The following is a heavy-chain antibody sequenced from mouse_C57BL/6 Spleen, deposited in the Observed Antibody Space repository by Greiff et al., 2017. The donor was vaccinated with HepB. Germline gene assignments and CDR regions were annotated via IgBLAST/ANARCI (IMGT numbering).Heavy chain of an antibody. V-gene: IGHV1-85*01. CDR2: IYPRDGST. CDR3: ARGELRAY. CDR1: GYTFTSYD. Sequence: VQVVESGPELVKPGASVKLSCKASGYTFTSYDINWVKQRPGQGLEWIGWIYPRDGSTKYNEKFKGKATLTVDTSSSTAYMELHSLTSEDSAVYFCARGELRAYWGQGTLVTVSA. J-gene: IGHJ3*01. D-gene: IGHD1-1*01.